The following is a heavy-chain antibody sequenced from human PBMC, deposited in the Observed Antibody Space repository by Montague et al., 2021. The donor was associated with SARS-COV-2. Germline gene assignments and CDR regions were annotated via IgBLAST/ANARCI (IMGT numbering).Heavy chain of an antibody. CDR2: IYYSGST. CDR3: ARRTSRDYYTDV. Sequence: SETLSLTCTVSGGSISSSSYYWGWIRQPPGKGLEWIGSIYYSGSTYYNPSLKSRVTISVDTSKNQFSLKLSSVTAADTAVYYCARRTSRDYYTDVWGKGTTVTVSS. CDR1: GGSISSSSYY. V-gene: IGHV4-39*01. D-gene: IGHD3-16*01. J-gene: IGHJ6*03.